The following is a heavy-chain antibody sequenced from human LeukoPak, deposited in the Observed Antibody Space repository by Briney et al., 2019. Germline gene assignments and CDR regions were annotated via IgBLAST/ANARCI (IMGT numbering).Heavy chain of an antibody. Sequence: ASVTVSCTVSGNTLTELSMHWVRQAPGKGGEWMGGFDPEDGETIYAQKFQGRVTMTEDTSADTAYMELSSLRSEDTAVYYCATGFDSSGSLTSFDYWGQGTLVTVSS. CDR3: ATGFDSSGSLTSFDY. CDR1: GNTLTELS. D-gene: IGHD3-22*01. J-gene: IGHJ4*02. CDR2: FDPEDGET. V-gene: IGHV1-24*01.